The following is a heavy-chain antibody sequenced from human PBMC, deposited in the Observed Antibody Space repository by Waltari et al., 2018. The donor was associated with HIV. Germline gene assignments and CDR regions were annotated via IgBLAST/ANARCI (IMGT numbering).Heavy chain of an antibody. Sequence: QITLKESGPTLVKPTQTLTLTCSFSGFSLSTSGVGVGWIRQPPGKALEWLALIFWDDDKSYSPSLKSRLTITKDTSKNQVVLTMTNMDPVDTATYYCAHRPTSPTTVTTLDNWFDPWGQGALVTVSS. V-gene: IGHV2-5*02. CDR3: AHRPTSPTTVTTLDNWFDP. CDR2: IFWDDDK. J-gene: IGHJ5*02. D-gene: IGHD4-17*01. CDR1: GFSLSTSGVG.